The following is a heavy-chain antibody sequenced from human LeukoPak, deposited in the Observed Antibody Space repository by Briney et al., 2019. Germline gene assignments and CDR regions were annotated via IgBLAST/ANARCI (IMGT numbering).Heavy chain of an antibody. Sequence: ASVKVSCKASGYTFTSYGIGWVRQAPGQGLEWMGWISAYNGNTNYAQKLQGRVTMTTDTSTSTAYMELRSLRSDDTAVYYCARVVTIFGVVTGFDYWGQGTLVTVSS. CDR1: GYTFTSYG. J-gene: IGHJ4*02. D-gene: IGHD3-3*01. CDR3: ARVVTIFGVVTGFDY. V-gene: IGHV1-18*01. CDR2: ISAYNGNT.